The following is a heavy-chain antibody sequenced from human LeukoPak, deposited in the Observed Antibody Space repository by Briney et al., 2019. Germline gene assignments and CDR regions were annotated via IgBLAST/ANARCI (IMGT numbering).Heavy chain of an antibody. CDR1: GHTVAAYY. V-gene: IGHV1-2*02. CDR3: ARHRKSQTAGAGDY. Sequence: GASVKVSCKASGHTVAAYYIHWVRQAPGQGLERMGWINPNTGGPYYPQKFQGKVTMIWDSSVNTAYMELTSVTSDDTAIYYCARHRKSQTAGAGDYWGQGTLVTVSS. CDR2: INPNTGGP. D-gene: IGHD1-26*01. J-gene: IGHJ4*02.